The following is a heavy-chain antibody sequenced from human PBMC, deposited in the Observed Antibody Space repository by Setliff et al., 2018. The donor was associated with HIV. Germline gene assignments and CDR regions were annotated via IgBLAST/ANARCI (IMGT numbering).Heavy chain of an antibody. V-gene: IGHV3-30*04. J-gene: IGHJ5*02. Sequence: GGSLRLSCVASGFTFSTFAMHWVRQAPGKGLEWVSVISYDGSRMSYADSVKGRFTISRDDSKNTLFLQMNSLRAEDTAVYYCAKADRGYGRNWFDPWGQGTLVTVSS. CDR1: GFTFSTFA. D-gene: IGHD4-17*01. CDR3: AKADRGYGRNWFDP. CDR2: ISYDGSRM.